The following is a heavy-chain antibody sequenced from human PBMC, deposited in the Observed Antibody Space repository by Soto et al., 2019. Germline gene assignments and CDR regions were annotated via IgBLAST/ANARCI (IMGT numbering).Heavy chain of an antibody. CDR1: GGTFSSYA. Sequence: QVQLVQSGAEVKKPGSSVKVSCKASGGTFSSYAISWVRQAPGQGLEWMGGIIPIFGTANYAQKFQGRVTITADESTSTAYMELSSLRSEDTAVYYCARVGPLGYCISTSCTEGHYYYYGMDVWGQGTTVTVSS. CDR2: IIPIFGTA. D-gene: IGHD2-2*01. CDR3: ARVGPLGYCISTSCTEGHYYYYGMDV. V-gene: IGHV1-69*12. J-gene: IGHJ6*02.